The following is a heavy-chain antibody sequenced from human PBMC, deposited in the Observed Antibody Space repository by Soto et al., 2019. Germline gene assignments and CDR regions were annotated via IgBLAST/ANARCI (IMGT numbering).Heavy chain of an antibody. CDR3: AKDLPPVDY. CDR1: GYTFTSYA. J-gene: IGHJ4*02. V-gene: IGHV1-18*01. CDR2: ISAYNGNT. Sequence: QVQLVQSGAEVKKPGASVKVSCKASGYTFTSYAISWVRQAPGQGLEWMGWISAYNGNTNYAQKLQGRVTMTTDTSTKKDYMELSSLRSDDTSVYSCAKDLPPVDYWGQGTLVTVSS.